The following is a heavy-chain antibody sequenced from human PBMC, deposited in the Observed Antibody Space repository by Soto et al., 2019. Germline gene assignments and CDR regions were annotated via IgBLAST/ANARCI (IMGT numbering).Heavy chain of an antibody. Sequence: QVQLLQSGAAVKKPGASVKVSCKASGYTFTSYGISWVRQAPGQGLEWMGWINPYNGNTNYAQKLQGRVTMTTDTDTNTAYMELRSLRSDDTAVYCCARDWFGIDYWGQGTLVTVSS. D-gene: IGHD3-16*01. CDR2: INPYNGNT. CDR1: GYTFTSYG. V-gene: IGHV1-18*01. J-gene: IGHJ4*02. CDR3: ARDWFGIDY.